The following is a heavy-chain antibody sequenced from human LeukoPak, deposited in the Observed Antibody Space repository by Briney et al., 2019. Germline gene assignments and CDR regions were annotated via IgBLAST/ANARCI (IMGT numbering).Heavy chain of an antibody. CDR1: GCTFSSYA. CDR3: AKPIEFGYSYSFDY. J-gene: IGHJ4*02. V-gene: IGHV3-23*01. D-gene: IGHD5-18*01. CDR2: ISGSGGST. Sequence: PGGSLRLSCAASGCTFSSYAMSWVRQAPGKGLEWVSAISGSGGSTYYADSVKGRFTISRDNSKNTLYLQMNSLRAEDTAVYYCAKPIEFGYSYSFDYWGQGTLVTVSS.